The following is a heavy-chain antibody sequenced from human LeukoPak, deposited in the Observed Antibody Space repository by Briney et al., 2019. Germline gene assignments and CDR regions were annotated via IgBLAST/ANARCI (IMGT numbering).Heavy chain of an antibody. J-gene: IGHJ4*02. CDR2: ISNNGGYT. CDR1: GFTFSSSA. D-gene: IGHD2-15*01. CDR3: AKQLGYCSDGSCYFPY. V-gene: IGHV3-23*01. Sequence: GGSLRLSCAASGFTFSSSAMSWVRQAPGRGLEWVSAISNNGGYTYFADSVQGRFTISRDNSKSTLCLQMNSLRAEDTAVYYCAKQLGYCSDGSCYFPYWGQGTLVTVSS.